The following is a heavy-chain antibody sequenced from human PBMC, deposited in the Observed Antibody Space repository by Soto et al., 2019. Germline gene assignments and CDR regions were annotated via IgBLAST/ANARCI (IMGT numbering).Heavy chain of an antibody. V-gene: IGHV4-34*01. D-gene: IGHD2-2*02. CDR3: ARGEDIVVVPAAIPGGFDP. J-gene: IGHJ5*02. CDR2: INHSGST. CDR1: GGSFSGYY. Sequence: QVQLQQWGAGLLKPSETLSLTCAVYGGSFSGYYWSWIRQPPGKGLEWIGEINHSGSTNYNPSLKSRVTISVDTYKNQFSLKLSSVTAADTAVYYCARGEDIVVVPAAIPGGFDPWGQGTLVTVSS.